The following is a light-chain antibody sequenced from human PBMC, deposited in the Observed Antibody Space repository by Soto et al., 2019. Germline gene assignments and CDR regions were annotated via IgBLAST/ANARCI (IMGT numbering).Light chain of an antibody. CDR2: DTS. J-gene: IGLJ1*01. V-gene: IGLV7-46*01. Sequence: QTVVTQEPSLTVSPGGTVTLTCGSSTGPVTSGHYPYWFQQKPGQAPRTLIFDTSNKHSWTPARFSGSLLGGKAALTLSGAQPEDEADYYCLLSYSSADVFGTGTKLTVL. CDR1: TGPVTSGHY. CDR3: LLSYSSADV.